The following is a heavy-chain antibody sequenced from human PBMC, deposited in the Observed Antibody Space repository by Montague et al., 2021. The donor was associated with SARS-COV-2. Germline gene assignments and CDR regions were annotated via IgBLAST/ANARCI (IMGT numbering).Heavy chain of an antibody. CDR2: ISYDGSNK. CDR1: GFTFSSYA. J-gene: IGHJ3*02. D-gene: IGHD6-19*01. Sequence: SLRLSCAASGFTFSSYAMHWVRQAPGKGLEWVAVISYDGSNKYYSYSFNVLFTISRDNSKNTLYLQMNSLRAEDTAVYYCARRRRGQWPVELDAFDIWGQGTMVTVSS. CDR3: ARRRRGQWPVELDAFDI. V-gene: IGHV3-30-3*01.